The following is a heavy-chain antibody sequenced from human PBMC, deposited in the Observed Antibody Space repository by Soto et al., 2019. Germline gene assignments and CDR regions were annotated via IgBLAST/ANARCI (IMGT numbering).Heavy chain of an antibody. D-gene: IGHD4-17*01. CDR3: ARAQMTTVTTFWYFDL. CDR2: ISACNGNT. J-gene: IGHJ2*01. V-gene: IGHV1-18*01. Sequence: ASVKVSCKASGYTFTSYGISWVRQAPGQGLEWMGWISACNGNTKYAQKFQGRVTITTDTSASTAYMELSSLRSEDTAVYYCARAQMTTVTTFWYFDLWGRGTLVTVSS. CDR1: GYTFTSYG.